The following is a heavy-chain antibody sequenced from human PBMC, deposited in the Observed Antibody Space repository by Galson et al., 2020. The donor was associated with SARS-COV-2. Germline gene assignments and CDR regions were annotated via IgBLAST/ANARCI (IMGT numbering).Heavy chain of an antibody. V-gene: IGHV1-46*04. CDR3: AREWGDINSSVFDY. D-gene: IGHD2-21*01. CDR1: GYTFISFY. J-gene: IGHJ4*02. Sequence: SVKVSCKASGYTFISFYRHWVRQAPGQGLEGMGVINPIGDITYYPQKLRGRVTMTRDMSTQTVYMELSSLTSEDTAVYYCAREWGDINSSVFDYWGQGSLVVVSS. CDR2: INPIGDIT.